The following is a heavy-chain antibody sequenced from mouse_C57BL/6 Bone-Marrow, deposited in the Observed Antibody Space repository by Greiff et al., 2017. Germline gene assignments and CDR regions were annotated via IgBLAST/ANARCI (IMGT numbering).Heavy chain of an antibody. CDR2: ISNGGGST. CDR3: ARDRRGEYDDAMDD. D-gene: IGHD2-4*01. Sequence: DVKLVESGGGLVQPGGSLTLSCAASGFTFSDYYMYWVRQTPEKRLEWVAYISNGGGSTYYPATVKGRFTISRDNAKNTLYMQMSRRKSADTAMYYCARDRRGEYDDAMDDWGQGTSVTVSS. J-gene: IGHJ4*01. CDR1: GFTFSDYY. V-gene: IGHV5-12*01.